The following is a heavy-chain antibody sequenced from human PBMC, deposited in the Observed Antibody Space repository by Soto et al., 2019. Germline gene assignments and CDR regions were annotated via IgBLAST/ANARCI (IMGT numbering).Heavy chain of an antibody. CDR3: AADGGYGSSWYYV. CDR1: GYTFTSYD. D-gene: IGHD6-13*01. Sequence: QVQLVQSGAEVKKPGASVKVSCKASGYTFTSYDLNWVRQATGLGLEWMGWMNPNSGNTGYAQKFQGRVTMTRNTSVSTAYSELSILRYEDTAVYYCAADGGYGSSWYYVWGQGTLVTVSS. V-gene: IGHV1-8*01. J-gene: IGHJ4*02. CDR2: MNPNSGNT.